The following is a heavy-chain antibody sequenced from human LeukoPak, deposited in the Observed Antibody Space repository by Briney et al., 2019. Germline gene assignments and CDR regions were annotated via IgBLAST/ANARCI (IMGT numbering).Heavy chain of an antibody. CDR3: ARGIVVVTTYYFDY. CDR2: IYYSGST. Sequence: SGTLSLTCTISGGSISSGDYYWSWIRQPPGKGLEWIGYIYYSGSTYYNPSLKSRVTISVDTSKNQFSLKLSSVTAADTAVYYCARGIVVVTTYYFDYWGQGTLVTVSS. CDR1: GGSISSGDYY. D-gene: IGHD3-22*01. J-gene: IGHJ4*02. V-gene: IGHV4-30-4*01.